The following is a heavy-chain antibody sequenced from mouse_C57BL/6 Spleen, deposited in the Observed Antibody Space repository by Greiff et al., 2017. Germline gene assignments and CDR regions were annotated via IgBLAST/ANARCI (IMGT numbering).Heavy chain of an antibody. CDR2: IYPGSGNT. D-gene: IGHD1-1*01. CDR1: GYSFTSYY. J-gene: IGHJ2*01. V-gene: IGHV1-66*01. CDR3: ARDYYGSSGYFDY. Sequence: QVQLQQSGPELVKPGASVKISCKASGYSFTSYYIHRVKQRPGQGLEWIGWIYPGSGNTKYNEKFKGKATLTADTSSSTAYMQLSSLTSEDSAVYCCARDYYGSSGYFDYWGQGTTLTVSS.